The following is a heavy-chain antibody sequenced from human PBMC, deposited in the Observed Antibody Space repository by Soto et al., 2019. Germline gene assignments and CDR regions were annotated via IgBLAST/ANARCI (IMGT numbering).Heavy chain of an antibody. CDR1: GGSFSGYY. D-gene: IGHD3-3*01. V-gene: IGHV4-34*01. CDR3: ARGRVLRFLEWLFPHDAFDI. CDR2: INHSGST. Sequence: SETLSLTCAVYGGSFSGYYWSWIRQPPGKGLEWIGEINHSGSTNYNPSLKSRVTISVDTSKNQFSLKLSSVTAAATAVYYCARGRVLRFLEWLFPHDAFDIWGEVTMVTVSS. J-gene: IGHJ3*02.